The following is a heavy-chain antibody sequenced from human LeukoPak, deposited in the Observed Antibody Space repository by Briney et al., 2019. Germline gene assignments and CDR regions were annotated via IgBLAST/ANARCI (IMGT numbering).Heavy chain of an antibody. V-gene: IGHV1-69*13. CDR1: GGTFSSYA. CDR3: ARAPTYGTTFFGY. D-gene: IGHD1-1*01. J-gene: IGHJ4*02. Sequence: ASVNVSCTASGGTFSSYAISWVRQAPGQGLEWMGGIIPIFGTANYAQKFQGRVTITADESTSTAYMELSSLRSEDTAVYYCARAPTYGTTFFGYWGQGTLVTVSS. CDR2: IIPIFGTA.